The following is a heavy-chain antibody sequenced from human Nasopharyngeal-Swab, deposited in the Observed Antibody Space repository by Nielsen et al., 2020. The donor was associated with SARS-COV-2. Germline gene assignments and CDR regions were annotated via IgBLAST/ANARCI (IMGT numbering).Heavy chain of an antibody. CDR1: GFTFNSYS. CDR3: ARMGGYSYGWRAYYYYGMDV. J-gene: IGHJ6*02. Sequence: LSLTCAASGFTFNSYSMNWVRQAPGKGLEWVSSISSSSSYIYYADSVKGRVTISGDNSKNTLYLQMNSLRAEDTAVYYCARMGGYSYGWRAYYYYGMDVWGQGTTVTVSS. D-gene: IGHD5-18*01. CDR2: ISSSSSYI. V-gene: IGHV3-21*04.